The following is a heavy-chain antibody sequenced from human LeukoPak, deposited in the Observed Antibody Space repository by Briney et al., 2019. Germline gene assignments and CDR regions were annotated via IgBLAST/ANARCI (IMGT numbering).Heavy chain of an antibody. CDR2: ISGSGNRT. Sequence: GGSLRLSCAASGFTFSSYAMSWVRQAPGKGLEWVSSISGSGNRTYYADSVKGRFTISRDNSKNTLFLQMSSLRAEDTAVYYCAKNLYCGGGSCYPSALGMDVWGQGTTVTVSS. V-gene: IGHV3-23*01. CDR3: AKNLYCGGGSCYPSALGMDV. CDR1: GFTFSSYA. D-gene: IGHD2-15*01. J-gene: IGHJ6*02.